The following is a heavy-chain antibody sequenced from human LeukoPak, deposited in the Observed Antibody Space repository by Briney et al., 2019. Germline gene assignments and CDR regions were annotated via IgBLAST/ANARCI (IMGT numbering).Heavy chain of an antibody. D-gene: IGHD6-19*01. Sequence: PGGSLRLSCAASGFTFSNYAMMWVRQAPGKRLEWISSITGSGDGTYYADSVRGRFTISRDNSENTLYLQMNSLRAEDTAVYYCARGGAYISAVAGTLDYWGQGTLVTVSS. CDR3: ARGGAYISAVAGTLDY. CDR1: GFTFSNYA. J-gene: IGHJ4*02. CDR2: ITGSGDGT. V-gene: IGHV3-23*01.